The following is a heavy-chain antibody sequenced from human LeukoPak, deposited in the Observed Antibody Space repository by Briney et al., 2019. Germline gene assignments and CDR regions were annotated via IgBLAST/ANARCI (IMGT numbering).Heavy chain of an antibody. Sequence: PGGSLRLSCAASGFTFSVYAMNWVRQAPGKGLEWVSYISNSGETTYYADSVKGRFTISRDNTKNSLYLQMNSLRAEDTAVYYCTRSGDGASDNWGQGSTVTVSS. V-gene: IGHV3-48*03. J-gene: IGHJ3*02. D-gene: IGHD3-10*01. CDR2: ISNSGETT. CDR3: TRSGDGASDN. CDR1: GFTFSVYA.